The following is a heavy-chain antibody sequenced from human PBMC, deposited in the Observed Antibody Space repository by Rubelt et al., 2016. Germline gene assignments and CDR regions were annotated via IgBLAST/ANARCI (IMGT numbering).Heavy chain of an antibody. CDR1: GFTFSSYW. CDR3: ARDLEGDYVWGSYRYTGLGY. V-gene: IGHV3-74*01. CDR2: INSDGSST. D-gene: IGHD3-16*02. Sequence: SGGGLVQPGGSLRLSCAASGFTFSSYWMHWVRQAPGKGLVWVSRINSDGSSTSYADSVKGRFTISRDNAKNTLYLQMNSLRAEDTAVYYCARDLEGDYVWGSYRYTGLGYWGQGTLVTVSS. J-gene: IGHJ4*02.